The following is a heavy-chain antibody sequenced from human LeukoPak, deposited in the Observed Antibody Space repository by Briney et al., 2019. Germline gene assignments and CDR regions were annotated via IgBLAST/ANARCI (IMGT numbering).Heavy chain of an antibody. Sequence: GGSLRLSCAASGFTFTSFTINWVRQAPGKGLEWVSSISSVSDYIYYADSVRGRFTISRDNAKNSLYLQMNGLRAEDTAVYYCARSGYSGYGCFDYWGQGALVIVSS. D-gene: IGHD5-12*01. J-gene: IGHJ4*02. CDR2: ISSVSDYI. CDR3: ARSGYSGYGCFDY. CDR1: GFTFTSFT. V-gene: IGHV3-21*01.